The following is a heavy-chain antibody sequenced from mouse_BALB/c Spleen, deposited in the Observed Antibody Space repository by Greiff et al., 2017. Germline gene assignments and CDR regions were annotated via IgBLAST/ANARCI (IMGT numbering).Heavy chain of an antibody. D-gene: IGHD1-1*01. CDR1: GFTFSSYA. V-gene: IGHV5-6-5*01. J-gene: IGHJ4*01. Sequence: EVKVVESGGGLVKPGGSLKLSCAASGFTFSSYAMSWVRQTPEKRLEWVASISSGGSTYYPDSVKGRFTISRDNARNILYLQMRSLRSEDTAVYYCARGKGNYYGTYAMDYWGQGTSVTVSS. CDR3: ARGKGNYYGTYAMDY. CDR2: ISSGGST.